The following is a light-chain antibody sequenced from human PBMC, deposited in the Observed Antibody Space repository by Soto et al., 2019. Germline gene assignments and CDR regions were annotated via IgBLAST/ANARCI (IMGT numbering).Light chain of an antibody. CDR2: AAS. Sequence: EIVLTQSPGTLSLSPGESATLSCRASQSVNSRFLAWYQHKPGQAPRLLIYAASTRATGIPDRFSGSASGTDFTLTISRLEPEDFALYYCQQYGDSPPNTFGQGTKLEIK. CDR3: QQYGDSPPNT. J-gene: IGKJ2*01. CDR1: QSVNSRF. V-gene: IGKV3-20*01.